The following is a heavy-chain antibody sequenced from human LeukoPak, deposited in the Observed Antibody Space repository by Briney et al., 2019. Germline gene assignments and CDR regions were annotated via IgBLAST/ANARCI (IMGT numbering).Heavy chain of an antibody. CDR3: AKRYSGSSGLYNFDY. J-gene: IGHJ4*02. CDR2: ITGSTGST. D-gene: IGHD1-26*01. Sequence: GGSLRLSCAASGFTFSSYAMSWVRQAPGKGLEGVSSITGSTGSTYYADSVKGRFTISRDNSKNTLYLQMYSLRAEDTAVYYCAKRYSGSSGLYNFDYWGQGTLVTVSS. CDR1: GFTFSSYA. V-gene: IGHV3-23*01.